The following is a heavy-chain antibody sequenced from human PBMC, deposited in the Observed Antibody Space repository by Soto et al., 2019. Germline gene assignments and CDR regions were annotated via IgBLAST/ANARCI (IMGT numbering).Heavy chain of an antibody. CDR2: IYSGGST. Sequence: PGGSLRLSCAASGFTVSSNYMSWVRQAPGKGLEWVSVIYSGGSTYYADSVKGRFTISRDNSKNTLYLQMNSLRAEDTAVYYCARSSGRLRFLEWISNYYYYYGMDVWGQGTTVTVSS. J-gene: IGHJ6*02. CDR3: ARSSGRLRFLEWISNYYYYYGMDV. D-gene: IGHD3-3*01. CDR1: GFTVSSNY. V-gene: IGHV3-53*01.